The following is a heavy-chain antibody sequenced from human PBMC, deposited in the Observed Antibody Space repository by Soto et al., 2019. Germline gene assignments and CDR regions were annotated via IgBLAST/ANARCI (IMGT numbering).Heavy chain of an antibody. J-gene: IGHJ4*02. CDR1: GFTFSSYG. CDR2: IWYDGSNK. Sequence: GGSLRLSCAASGFTFSSYGMHWVRQAPGKGLEWVAVIWYDGSNKYYADSVKGRFTISRDNSKNTLYLQMNSLRAEDTAVYYCARDGFDILTGYGYYFDYWGQGTLVTVSS. CDR3: ARDGFDILTGYGYYFDY. D-gene: IGHD3-9*01. V-gene: IGHV3-33*01.